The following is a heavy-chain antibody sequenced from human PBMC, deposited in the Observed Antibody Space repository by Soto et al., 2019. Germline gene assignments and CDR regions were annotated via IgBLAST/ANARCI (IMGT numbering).Heavy chain of an antibody. J-gene: IGHJ4*02. CDR1: GDSVSTNYW. V-gene: IGHV4-4*02. CDR3: GMRRGWYTMHS. Sequence: QLQESGPGLVKPSWTLALTCAVTGDSVSTNYWWRWVRQSPVTGLEWIGDMSHSGTTNYSPSLKSRVTLPVDTPKNQFSLELKSVTAADTAVYFCGMRRGWYTMHSWGQGTLVTVSS. D-gene: IGHD6-19*01. CDR2: MSHSGTT.